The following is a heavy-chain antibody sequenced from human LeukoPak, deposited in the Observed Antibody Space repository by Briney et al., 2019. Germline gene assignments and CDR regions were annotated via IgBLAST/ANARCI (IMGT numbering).Heavy chain of an antibody. J-gene: IGHJ4*02. V-gene: IGHV3-20*04. D-gene: IGHD6-13*01. CDR2: INWNGGGT. CDR1: GFTFDDYG. CDR3: ARDDGGVAAAGFDY. Sequence: TGGSLRLSCTASGFTFDDYGMSWVRQAPGKGLEWVSGINWNGGGTSYADSVKGRFTISRDNAKNSLYLQMNSLRAEDTALYYCARDDGGVAAAGFDYWGQGTLVTVSS.